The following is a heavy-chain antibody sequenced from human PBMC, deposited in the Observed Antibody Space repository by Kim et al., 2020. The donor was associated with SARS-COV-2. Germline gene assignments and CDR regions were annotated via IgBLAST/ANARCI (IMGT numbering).Heavy chain of an antibody. V-gene: IGHV1-69*01. CDR2: A. D-gene: IGHD5-12*01. CDR3: ARVQTGGYAYY. Sequence: ANYAQKFQGRVTITADESTSTAYMELSSLRSEDTAVYYCARVQTGGYAYYWGQGTLVTVSS. J-gene: IGHJ4*02.